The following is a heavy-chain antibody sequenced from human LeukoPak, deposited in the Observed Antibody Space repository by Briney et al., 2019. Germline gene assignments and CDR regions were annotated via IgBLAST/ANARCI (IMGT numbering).Heavy chain of an antibody. Sequence: GGSLRLSCAASGFTFDDYGMSWVRQAPGKGLEWVSGINWNGGSTGYADSVKGRFTISRDNAKNSLYLQMNSLRAEDTALYHCARAKNYYDSSGYYYYYYGMDVWGQGTTVTVSS. V-gene: IGHV3-20*01. CDR1: GFTFDDYG. D-gene: IGHD3-22*01. J-gene: IGHJ6*02. CDR3: ARAKNYYDSSGYYYYYYGMDV. CDR2: INWNGGST.